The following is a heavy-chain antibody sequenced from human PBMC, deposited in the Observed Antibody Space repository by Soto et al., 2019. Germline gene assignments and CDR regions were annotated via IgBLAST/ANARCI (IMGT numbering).Heavy chain of an antibody. CDR2: INPSGGST. J-gene: IGHJ5*02. V-gene: IGHV1-46*01. D-gene: IGHD6-13*01. Sequence: ASLKVSCKASGYTFTSYYMHWVRQAPGQGLEWMGIINPSGGSTSYAQKFQGRVTMTRDTSTSTVYMELSSLRSEDTAVYYCARDPRAPKVGAAAGTSRFDPWGQGTLVTVSS. CDR1: GYTFTSYY. CDR3: ARDPRAPKVGAAAGTSRFDP.